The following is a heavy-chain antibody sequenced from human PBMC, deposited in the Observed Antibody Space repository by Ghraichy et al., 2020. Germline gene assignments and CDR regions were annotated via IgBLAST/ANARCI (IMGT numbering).Heavy chain of an antibody. CDR3: ARVKGTGIVDY. CDR2: IYYSGST. Sequence: SETLSLTCTVSGGSISSGGYYWSWTRQHPGKGLEWIGYIYYSGSTYYNPSLKSRVTISVDTSKNQFSLKLSSVTAADTAVYYCARVKGTGIVDYWGQGTLVTVSS. V-gene: IGHV4-31*03. CDR1: GGSISSGGYY. D-gene: IGHD1-1*01. J-gene: IGHJ4*02.